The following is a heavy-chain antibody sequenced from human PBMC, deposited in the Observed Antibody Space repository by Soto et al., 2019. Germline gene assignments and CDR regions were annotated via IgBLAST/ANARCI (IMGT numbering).Heavy chain of an antibody. CDR3: ARVFSGYSSGPLGY. CDR2: IIPIFGTA. CDR1: GGTFSSYA. V-gene: IGHV1-69*13. D-gene: IGHD6-19*01. J-gene: IGHJ4*02. Sequence: SVKVSCKASGGTFSSYAISWVRQAPGQGLEWMGGIIPIFGTANYAQKFQGRATITADESTSTAYMELSSLRSEDTAVYYCARVFSGYSSGPLGYWGQGTLVTVSS.